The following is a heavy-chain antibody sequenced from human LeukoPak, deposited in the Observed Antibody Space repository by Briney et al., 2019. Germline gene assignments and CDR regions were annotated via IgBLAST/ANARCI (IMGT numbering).Heavy chain of an antibody. J-gene: IGHJ4*02. Sequence: GGSLRLPCEASGFTFSSYWMSWVRQAPGKGLEWVANIRDDGGEIYYVDSVKGRFTISRDNAKSSLFLQMNSLRAEDAAVYYCARDKPRGSYYGSIFDSWGQGTLVIVSS. CDR2: IRDDGGEI. CDR3: ARDKPRGSYYGSIFDS. D-gene: IGHD1-26*01. V-gene: IGHV3-7*01. CDR1: GFTFSSYW.